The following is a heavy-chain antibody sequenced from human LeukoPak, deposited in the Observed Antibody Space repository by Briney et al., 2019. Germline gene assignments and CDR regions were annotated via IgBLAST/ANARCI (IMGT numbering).Heavy chain of an antibody. CDR1: GFIFCDHA. J-gene: IGHJ6*02. D-gene: IGHD3-10*01. CDR2: IRSKAYGATI. CDR3: ARGPILLWIHNGMDV. V-gene: IGHV3-49*04. Sequence: GRSLRLSCAAYGFIFCDHAMSWVRQAPGKGLEWVGFIRSKAYGATIEYAASVEGRFTISRDDSKGIAYLQMNSLETEDTAVYYCARGPILLWIHNGMDVWGPGTTVTVSS.